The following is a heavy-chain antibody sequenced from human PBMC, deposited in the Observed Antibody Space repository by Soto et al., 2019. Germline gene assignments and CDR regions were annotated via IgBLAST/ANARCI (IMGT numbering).Heavy chain of an antibody. CDR3: ARSYNSAPYYFDY. D-gene: IGHD1-20*01. J-gene: IGHJ4*02. Sequence: EVQLVQSGAEVKKPGESLKISCKSSEYIFTTYWIAWVRQMPGKGLEWMGIIYPGDSDTRYSPSFQGQVTISADKSISTAYLQRSSLKASDTAMYYCARSYNSAPYYFDYWGQGTLVTVSS. CDR1: EYIFTTYW. CDR2: IYPGDSDT. V-gene: IGHV5-51*01.